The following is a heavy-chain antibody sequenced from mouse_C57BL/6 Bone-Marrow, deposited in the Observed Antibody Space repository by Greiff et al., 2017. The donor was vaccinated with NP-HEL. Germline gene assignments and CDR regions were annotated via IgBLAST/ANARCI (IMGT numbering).Heavy chain of an antibody. CDR2: IDPETGGT. V-gene: IGHV1-15*01. D-gene: IGHD1-1*01. Sequence: VQRVESGAELVRPGASVTLSCKASGYTFTDYEMHWVKQTPVHGLEWIGAIDPETGGTAYNQKFKGKAILTADKSSSTAYMELSSLTSEDSAVYYCTRGSSAWFAYWGQGTLVTVSA. CDR1: GYTFTDYE. CDR3: TRGSSAWFAY. J-gene: IGHJ3*01.